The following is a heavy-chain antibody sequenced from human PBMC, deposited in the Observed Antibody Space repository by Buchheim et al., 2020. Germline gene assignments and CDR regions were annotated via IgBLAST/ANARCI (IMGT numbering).Heavy chain of an antibody. J-gene: IGHJ6*02. CDR2: IIPILGIA. D-gene: IGHD2-2*01. Sequence: QVQLVQSGAEVKKPGSSVKVSCKASGGTFSSYAISWVRQAPGQGLEWMGRIIPILGIANYAQKFQGRVTITADKSTSTAYMELSSLRSEDTAVYYCASYCSSTSCYYYYYYGMDVWGQGTT. CDR3: ASYCSSTSCYYYYYYGMDV. CDR1: GGTFSSYA. V-gene: IGHV1-69*04.